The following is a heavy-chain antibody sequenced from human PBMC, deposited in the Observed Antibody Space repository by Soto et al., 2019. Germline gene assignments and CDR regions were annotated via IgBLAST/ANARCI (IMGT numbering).Heavy chain of an antibody. D-gene: IGHD3-3*01. Sequence: PSETLSLTCTVSGGSISSSSYYWGWIRQPPGKGLEWIGSIYYSGSTYYNPSLKSRVTISVDTSKNQFSLRLSSVTAADTAVYYCASSLGVVITNAFDYWGQGTLVTVSS. CDR3: ASSLGVVITNAFDY. CDR1: GGSISSSSYY. J-gene: IGHJ4*02. V-gene: IGHV4-39*01. CDR2: IYYSGST.